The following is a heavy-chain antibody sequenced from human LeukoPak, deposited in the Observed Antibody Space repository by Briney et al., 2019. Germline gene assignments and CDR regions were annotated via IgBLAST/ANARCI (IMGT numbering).Heavy chain of an antibody. D-gene: IGHD6-19*01. V-gene: IGHV3-9*03. CDR2: ITWNTASI. J-gene: IGHJ4*02. Sequence: PGRSLRLSCAASGFTFDDYAMYWVRQAPGKGLEWVSGITWNTASIAYADSVKGRFPISRDNAKNSLYLQMNSLRAEDMALYYCAKGRSLKQWLVRSGAEYFDYWGQGTLVTVSS. CDR1: GFTFDDYA. CDR3: AKGRSLKQWLVRSGAEYFDY.